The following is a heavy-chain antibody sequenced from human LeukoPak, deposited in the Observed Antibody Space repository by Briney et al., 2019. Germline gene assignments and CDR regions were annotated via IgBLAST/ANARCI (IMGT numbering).Heavy chain of an antibody. V-gene: IGHV3-23*01. Sequence: GGSLRLSCAASGFTFSSYAMSWVRQAPGKGLEWVSAISGSGGSTYYADSVKGRFTISRDNSKNTLYLQMNSLRAEDTAVYYCARAAHPPYSNYPLDYWGQGTLVTVSS. D-gene: IGHD4-11*01. CDR3: ARAAHPPYSNYPLDY. J-gene: IGHJ4*02. CDR1: GFTFSSYA. CDR2: ISGSGGST.